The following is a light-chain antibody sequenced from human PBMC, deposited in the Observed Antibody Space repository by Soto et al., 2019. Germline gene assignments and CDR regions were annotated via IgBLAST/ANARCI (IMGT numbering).Light chain of an antibody. J-gene: IGKJ1*01. Sequence: IVLPQSPGTLPLSAGERATLSGRASQSVTSTSLAWYQQKPGQAPRLLMYGASSRATGTPDRIRGGGSRTDVTLNSGGVWSADFAAYCCSGCRRRSRPTFGQGTKVDIK. CDR2: GAS. CDR3: SGCRRRSRPT. CDR1: QSVTSTS. V-gene: IGKV3-20*01.